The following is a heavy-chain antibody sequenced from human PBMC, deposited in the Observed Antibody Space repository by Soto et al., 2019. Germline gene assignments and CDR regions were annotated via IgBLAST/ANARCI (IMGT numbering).Heavy chain of an antibody. CDR2: IYYSGST. D-gene: IGHD5-12*01. CDR1: GGSISSGDYY. V-gene: IGHV4-30-4*01. Sequence: SETLSLTCTVSGGSISSGDYYWSWIRQPPGKGLEWIGYIYYSGSTYYNPSLKSRVTISVDTSKNQFSLKLSSVTAADTAVYYCARFRRRSGIVATYYFDYWGQGTLVTVSS. CDR3: ARFRRRSGIVATYYFDY. J-gene: IGHJ4*02.